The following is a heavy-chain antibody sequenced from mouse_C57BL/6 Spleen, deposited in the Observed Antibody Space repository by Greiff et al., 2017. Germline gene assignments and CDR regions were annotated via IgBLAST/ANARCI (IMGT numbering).Heavy chain of an antibody. Sequence: QVQLQQSGAELVKPGASVKISCKAPGYAFSSYWMNWVQQRPGKGLEWIGQIYPGDGDTNYKGKFKGKGTLTADKSSSTAYMQLSSLTSEDSAVYFCARGPYGSSYGYFDVWGTGTTVTVSS. CDR3: ARGPYGSSYGYFDV. V-gene: IGHV1-80*01. J-gene: IGHJ1*03. D-gene: IGHD1-1*01. CDR2: IYPGDGDT. CDR1: GYAFSSYW.